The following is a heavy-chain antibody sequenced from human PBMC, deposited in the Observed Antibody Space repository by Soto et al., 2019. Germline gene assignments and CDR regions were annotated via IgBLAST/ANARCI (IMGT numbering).Heavy chain of an antibody. D-gene: IGHD3-10*01. V-gene: IGHV5-10-1*01. Sequence: PGESLKISCKGSGYSFTSYWISWVRQMPGKGLEWMGRIDPSDSYTNYSPSFQGHVTISADKSISTAYLQWSSLKASDTAMYYCASGGYGSGSYYSYGMDVWGQGTTVTVSS. CDR1: GYSFTSYW. CDR2: IDPSDSYT. CDR3: ASGGYGSGSYYSYGMDV. J-gene: IGHJ6*02.